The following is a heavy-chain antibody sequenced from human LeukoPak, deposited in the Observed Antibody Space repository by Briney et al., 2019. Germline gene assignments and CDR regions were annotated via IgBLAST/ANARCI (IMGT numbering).Heavy chain of an antibody. CDR3: ARLFCGGDCSSFHPDWFDP. J-gene: IGHJ5*02. V-gene: IGHV4-38-2*01. CDR1: GYSISSGYY. D-gene: IGHD2-21*02. CDR2: IYHRGYT. Sequence: PSETLSLTCAVSGYSISSGYYWGWIRQPPGKGLEWIGRIYHRGYTYYNPPLKSRVTISVDTSKNQFSLKLTSVTAADTAVYYCARLFCGGDCSSFHPDWFDPWGQGTLVTVSS.